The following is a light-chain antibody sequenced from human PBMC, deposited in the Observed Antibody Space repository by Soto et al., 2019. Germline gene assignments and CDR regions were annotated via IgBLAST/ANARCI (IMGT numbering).Light chain of an antibody. V-gene: IGKV3-20*01. Sequence: EIVLTQSPGTLSLSPGESATLSCRASQSVDRNYLAWYQQRPGQAPRLLIYGASSRATGIPPRFSGSGSGTEFVPTISGLEAEDFAVYYCHQFASTPRTFGQGTKVETK. CDR1: QSVDRNY. CDR3: HQFASTPRT. CDR2: GAS. J-gene: IGKJ1*01.